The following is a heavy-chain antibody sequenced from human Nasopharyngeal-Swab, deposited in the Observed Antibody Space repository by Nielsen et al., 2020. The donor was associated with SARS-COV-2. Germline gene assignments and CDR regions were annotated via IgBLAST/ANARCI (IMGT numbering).Heavy chain of an antibody. CDR1: GYTFTSYG. V-gene: IGHV1-18*01. D-gene: IGHD5-12*01. J-gene: IGHJ4*02. CDR2: ISAYNGNT. CDR3: ARGPISGYSGYRKYDY. Sequence: ASVKVSCKASGYTFTSYGISWVRQAPGQGLEWMGWISAYNGNTNYAQKLQGRVTMTTDTSTSTAYMKLRSLRSDDTAVYYCARGPISGYSGYRKYDYWGQGTLVTVSS.